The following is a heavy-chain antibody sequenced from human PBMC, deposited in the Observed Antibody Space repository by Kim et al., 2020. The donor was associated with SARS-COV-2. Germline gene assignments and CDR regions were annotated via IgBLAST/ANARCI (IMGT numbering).Heavy chain of an antibody. V-gene: IGHV1-46*01. CDR3: ARDRGGIAVYFVNFRALSWFDP. J-gene: IGHJ5*02. CDR2: INPSGGST. CDR1: GYTFTSYY. Sequence: ASVKVSCKASGYTFTSYYMHWVRQAPGQGLEWMGIINPSGGSTSYAQKLQGRVTMTRDTSTRTVYMELSSLRSQDTAVYYFARDRGGIAVYFVNFRALSWFDPWGQGTLVTVSS. D-gene: IGHD6-19*01.